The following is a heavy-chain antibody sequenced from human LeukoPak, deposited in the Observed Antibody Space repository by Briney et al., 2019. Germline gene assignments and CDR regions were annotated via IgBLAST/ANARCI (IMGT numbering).Heavy chain of an antibody. CDR2: INPNSGGT. CDR3: AREVGYCTNGVCYTGSI. D-gene: IGHD2-8*01. J-gene: IGHJ4*02. V-gene: IGHV1-2*02. Sequence: GASVKVSCKASGYTFTGYYMHWVRQAPGQGLEWMGWINPNSGGTNYAQKFQGRVTMTRDTSISTAYIELSRLRSDDTAVYYCAREVGYCTNGVCYTGSIWGQGTLVTVSS. CDR1: GYTFTGYY.